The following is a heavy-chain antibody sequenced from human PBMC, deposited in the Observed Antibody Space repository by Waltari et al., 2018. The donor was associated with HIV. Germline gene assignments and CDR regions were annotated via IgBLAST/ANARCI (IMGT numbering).Heavy chain of an antibody. J-gene: IGHJ4*02. CDR2: ISIDGSNK. CDR3: ARDPYYYDSSGYLCYFDY. Sequence: QVQLVESGGGVVQPGRSLGLSCAASGFTFSSYAMHWGRQAPGKGLELVAMISIDGSNKYYAASVKGRFTISRDNSKNPLYLQMNSLRAEDTAVYYCARDPYYYDSSGYLCYFDYWGQGTLVTVSS. V-gene: IGHV3-30-3*01. D-gene: IGHD3-22*01. CDR1: GFTFSSYA.